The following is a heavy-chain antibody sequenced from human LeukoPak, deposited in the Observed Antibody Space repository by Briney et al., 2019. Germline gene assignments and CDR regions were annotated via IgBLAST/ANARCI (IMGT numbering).Heavy chain of an antibody. Sequence: PGGSLRLSCATSGFSISSYAMSWVRQAPGKGLEWVAIVSGSGRGTYYADSVKDRFTVSRDFFTSTLYLNMTRLRAEDTAVYYCASFPYSSSWPRRYYYYGMDVWGQGTTVTVSS. D-gene: IGHD6-13*01. V-gene: IGHV3-23*01. CDR1: GFSISSYA. J-gene: IGHJ6*02. CDR2: VSGSGRGT. CDR3: ASFPYSSSWPRRYYYYGMDV.